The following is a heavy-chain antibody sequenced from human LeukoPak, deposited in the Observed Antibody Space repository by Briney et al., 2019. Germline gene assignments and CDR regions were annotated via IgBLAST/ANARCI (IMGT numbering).Heavy chain of an antibody. CDR2: IYYSGST. CDR1: GDSISTYY. CDR3: AREARYYGSGSYYPT. D-gene: IGHD3-10*01. Sequence: SETLSLTCTASGDSISTYYWSWIRQPPGKGLEWIGHIYYSGSTNHSPSLKSRVTISVDTSKNQFSLKLGSVTAADTAVYYCAREARYYGSGSYYPTWGQGTLVTVSS. V-gene: IGHV4-59*01. J-gene: IGHJ4*02.